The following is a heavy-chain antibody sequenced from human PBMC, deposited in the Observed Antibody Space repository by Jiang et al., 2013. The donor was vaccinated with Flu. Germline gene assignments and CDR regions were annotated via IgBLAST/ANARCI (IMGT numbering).Heavy chain of an antibody. V-gene: IGHV4-59*01. Sequence: LSLTCTVSGGSISSYYWSWIRQPPGKGLEWIGYIYYSGSTNYNPSLKSRVTISVDTSKNQFSLKLSSVTAADTAVYYCARDRRTVVGATTFDYWGQGTLVTVSS. CDR1: GGSISSYY. CDR3: ARDRRTVVGATTFDY. D-gene: IGHD1-26*01. J-gene: IGHJ4*02. CDR2: IYYSGST.